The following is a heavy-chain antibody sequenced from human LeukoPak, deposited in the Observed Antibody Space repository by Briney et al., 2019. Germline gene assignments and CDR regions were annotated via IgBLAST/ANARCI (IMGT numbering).Heavy chain of an antibody. CDR3: ARVSGSLPDLDAFDI. Sequence: ASVKVSCKASGYTFTSYAMHWVRQAPGQRLEWMGWINAGNGNTKYSQKFQGRVTITRDTSASTAYMELSSLRSEDTAVYYCARVSGSLPDLDAFDIWGQGTMVTVSS. D-gene: IGHD1-26*01. V-gene: IGHV1-3*01. CDR2: INAGNGNT. CDR1: GYTFTSYA. J-gene: IGHJ3*02.